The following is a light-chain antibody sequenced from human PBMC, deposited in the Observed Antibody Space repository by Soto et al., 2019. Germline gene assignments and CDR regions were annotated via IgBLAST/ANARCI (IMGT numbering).Light chain of an antibody. V-gene: IGKV1-5*01. Sequence: DIQMTQSPSTLSASVGDRVTITCRAIQSISSWLAWYQQKPGKAPKLLIYDAASLESGVPSRFSGSGSGTEFTLTIGNLQPDDFATYYFQQYNSYPYTFGQGTKLAIK. CDR3: QQYNSYPYT. CDR1: QSISSW. CDR2: DAA. J-gene: IGKJ2*01.